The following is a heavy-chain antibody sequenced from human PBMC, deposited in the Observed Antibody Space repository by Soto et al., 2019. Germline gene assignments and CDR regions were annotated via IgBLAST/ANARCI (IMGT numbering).Heavy chain of an antibody. J-gene: IGHJ4*02. CDR3: AKDPRLTGGFDY. CDR1: GFTFSSYA. Sequence: GGSLRLSCAASGFTFSSYAMSWVRQAPGKGLEWVSAIRGSGGSTYYADSVKGRFTISRDNSKNTLYLQMNSLRAEVMAVYYCAKDPRLTGGFDYWGQGTLVTVSS. D-gene: IGHD7-27*01. CDR2: IRGSGGST. V-gene: IGHV3-23*01.